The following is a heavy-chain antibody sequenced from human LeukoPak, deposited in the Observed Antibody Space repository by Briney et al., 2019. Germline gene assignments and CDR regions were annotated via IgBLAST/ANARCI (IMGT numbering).Heavy chain of an antibody. CDR1: GYSISSGYF. V-gene: IGHV4-38-2*02. Sequence: PSETLSLTCTVSGYSISSGYFWGWLRQPPGKGLEWLGSIYHSGTTYYNPSLKSRVTISVDTYKNHFSLKLTSVPAADTAVYYCARGYSSSWYFNWFDPWGQGTLVTVSS. J-gene: IGHJ5*02. CDR3: ARGYSSSWYFNWFDP. D-gene: IGHD6-13*01. CDR2: IYHSGTT.